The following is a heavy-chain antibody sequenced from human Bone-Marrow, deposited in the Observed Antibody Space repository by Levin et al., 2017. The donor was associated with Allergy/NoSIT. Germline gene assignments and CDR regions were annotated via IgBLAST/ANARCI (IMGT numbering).Heavy chain of an antibody. J-gene: IGHJ2*01. CDR1: GFTFRNFA. CDR2: SSGRGENT. Sequence: GGSLRLSCAASGFTFRNFAMSWVRQAPGKGLEWVSGSSGRGENTYYSGSVKGRFTLSRDTSKNTVSLQMTGLIAEDTAVYYCAKDSTMEITRDWYFDFWGRGTLVTVSS. V-gene: IGHV3-23*01. D-gene: IGHD2-8*01. CDR3: AKDSTMEITRDWYFDF.